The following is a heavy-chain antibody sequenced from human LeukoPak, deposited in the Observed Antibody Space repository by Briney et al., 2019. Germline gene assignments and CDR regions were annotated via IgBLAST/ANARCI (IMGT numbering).Heavy chain of an antibody. Sequence: GASVKVSCKASGGTFSSYAISWVRQAPGQGLEWMGRIIPILGIANYAQKFQGRVTITADKSTSTAYMELSSLRSEDTAVYYCARAPPYGGFIFDYWGQGTLVTVSS. CDR2: IIPILGIA. CDR3: ARAPPYGGFIFDY. CDR1: GGTFSSYA. J-gene: IGHJ4*02. V-gene: IGHV1-69*04. D-gene: IGHD4-23*01.